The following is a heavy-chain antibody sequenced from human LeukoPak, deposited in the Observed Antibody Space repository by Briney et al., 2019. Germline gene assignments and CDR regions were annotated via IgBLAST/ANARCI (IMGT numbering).Heavy chain of an antibody. CDR3: ARAPDMAVAGVYFDY. J-gene: IGHJ4*02. Sequence: VKVSCKASGGTFSSYAISWVRQAPGQGLEWMGGIIQQTTHRSSRAESTSTAYMELSSLRSEDTAVYYCARAPDMAVAGVYFDYWGQGTLVTVSS. V-gene: IGHV1-69*13. CDR2: IIQ. CDR1: GGTFSSYA. D-gene: IGHD6-19*01.